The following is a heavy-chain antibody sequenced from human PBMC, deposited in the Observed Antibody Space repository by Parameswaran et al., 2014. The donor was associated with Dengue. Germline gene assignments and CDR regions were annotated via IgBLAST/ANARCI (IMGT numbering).Heavy chain of an antibody. J-gene: IGHJ6*03. Sequence: WVRQAPGQRLEWMGWINAGNGNTKYSQKFQGRVTITRDTSASTAYMGLSSLRSEDTAVYYCARGLGIAVAGDYYYMDVWGKGTTVTVSS. V-gene: IGHV1-3*01. CDR3: ARGLGIAVAGDYYYMDV. D-gene: IGHD6-19*01. CDR2: INAGNGNT.